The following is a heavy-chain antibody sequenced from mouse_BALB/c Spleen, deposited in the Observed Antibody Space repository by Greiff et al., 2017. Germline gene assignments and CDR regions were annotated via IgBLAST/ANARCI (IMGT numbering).Heavy chain of an antibody. V-gene: IGHV5-17*02. CDR3: AIGDYYGSPFDY. D-gene: IGHD1-1*01. Sequence: DVMLVESGGGLVQPGGSRKLSCAASGFTFSSFGMHWVRQAPEKGLEWVAYISSGSSTIYYADTVKGRFTISRDNPKNTLFLQMTSLRSEDTAMYYCAIGDYYGSPFDYWGQGTTLTVSS. J-gene: IGHJ2*01. CDR2: ISSGSSTI. CDR1: GFTFSSFG.